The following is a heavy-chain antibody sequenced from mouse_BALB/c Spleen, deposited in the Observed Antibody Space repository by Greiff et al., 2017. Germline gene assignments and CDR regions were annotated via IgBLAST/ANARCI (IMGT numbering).Heavy chain of an antibody. J-gene: IGHJ4*01. CDR2: ISYDGSN. CDR3: ASMITPYYYAMDY. D-gene: IGHD2-4*01. CDR1: GYSITSGYY. Sequence: DVQLQESGPGLVKPSQSLSLTCSVTGYSITSGYYWNWIRQFPGNKLEWMGYISYDGSNNYNPSLKNRISITRDTSKNQFFLKLNSVTTEDTATYYCASMITPYYYAMDYWGQGTSVTVSS. V-gene: IGHV3-6*02.